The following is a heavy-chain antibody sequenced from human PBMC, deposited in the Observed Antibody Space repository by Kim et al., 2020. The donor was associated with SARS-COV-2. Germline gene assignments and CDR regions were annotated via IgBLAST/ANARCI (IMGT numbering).Heavy chain of an antibody. CDR2: IYHSGTT. Sequence: SETLSLTCAVYGGSFSGYYWSWIRQPPGKGLEWIGEIYHSGTTKYNQPLKRRFTIPLDTAKNQFSLKLSPVTAADTAVYFCARSLYHAPSSFGVRFDPWGQGTLVTVSS. CDR3: ARSLYHAPSSFGVRFDP. V-gene: IGHV4-34*01. J-gene: IGHJ5*02. CDR1: GGSFSGYY. D-gene: IGHD3-10*01.